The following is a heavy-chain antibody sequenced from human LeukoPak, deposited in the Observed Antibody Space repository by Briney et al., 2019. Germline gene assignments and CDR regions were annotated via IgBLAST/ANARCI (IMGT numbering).Heavy chain of an antibody. D-gene: IGHD3-10*01. CDR3: ARLRSYYYGSGRKYYYMDV. V-gene: IGHV4-34*01. Sequence: PSETLSLTCAVYGGSFSGYYWSWIRQPPGKGLEWIGEINHSGSTNYNPSLKSRVTISVDTSKNQFSLRLSSVTAADTAVYYCARLRSYYYGSGRKYYYMDVWGKGTTVTISS. CDR2: INHSGST. J-gene: IGHJ6*03. CDR1: GGSFSGYY.